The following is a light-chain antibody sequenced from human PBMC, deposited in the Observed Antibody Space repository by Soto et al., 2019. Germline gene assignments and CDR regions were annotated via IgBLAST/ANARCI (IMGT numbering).Light chain of an antibody. CDR1: QGLSSW. J-gene: IGKJ5*01. CDR2: AAS. Sequence: EIRMAQSTCSLSASVGDRVTITCRASQGLSSWLAWYQQKPEEAPKSLIYAASRLESGVPSRFSGSGSGTDFALTISSLQPKDYATYYCQQYNSYPITFGQGTDWRL. V-gene: IGKV1D-16*01. CDR3: QQYNSYPIT.